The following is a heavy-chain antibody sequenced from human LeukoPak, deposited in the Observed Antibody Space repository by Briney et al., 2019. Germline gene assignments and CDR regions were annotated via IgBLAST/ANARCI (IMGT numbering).Heavy chain of an antibody. CDR2: ISYDGSNK. CDR3: ARERYCSGGSCSRGFDP. D-gene: IGHD2-15*01. J-gene: IGHJ5*02. Sequence: GGSLRLSCAASGFTFSSYAMHWVRQAPGKGLEWVAVISYDGSNKYYADSVKGRFTISRDNSKNTLYPQMNSLRAEDTAVYYCARERYCSGGSCSRGFDPWGQGTLVTVSS. CDR1: GFTFSSYA. V-gene: IGHV3-30-3*01.